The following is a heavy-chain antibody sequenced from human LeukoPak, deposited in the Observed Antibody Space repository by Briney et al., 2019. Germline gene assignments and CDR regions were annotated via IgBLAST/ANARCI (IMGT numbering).Heavy chain of an antibody. CDR1: GGSFSNYY. CDR2: MNQSGDT. D-gene: IGHD1-7*01. J-gene: IGHJ6*02. Sequence: PSETLSLTCAVYGGSFSNYYWSWIRQPPGKGLEWIGEMNQSGDTDYNPSLKSRVTISVDTSKNQFSLNLSSVTAADTAVYYCARDNWNYGSSMDVWGQGTTVTVSS. V-gene: IGHV4-34*01. CDR3: ARDNWNYGSSMDV.